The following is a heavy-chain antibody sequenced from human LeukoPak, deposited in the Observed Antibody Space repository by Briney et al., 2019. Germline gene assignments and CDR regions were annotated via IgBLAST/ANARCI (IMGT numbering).Heavy chain of an antibody. Sequence: GGSLRLSCAASGFTFSSHEMNWVRQAPGKGLEWVSYISSSGSTIYYADSVKGRFTISRDNAKNSLYLQMNSLRAEDTAVYYCARDGVLLWFGEPASAFDIWGQGTMVTVSS. V-gene: IGHV3-48*03. D-gene: IGHD3-10*01. J-gene: IGHJ3*02. CDR2: ISSSGSTI. CDR1: GFTFSSHE. CDR3: ARDGVLLWFGEPASAFDI.